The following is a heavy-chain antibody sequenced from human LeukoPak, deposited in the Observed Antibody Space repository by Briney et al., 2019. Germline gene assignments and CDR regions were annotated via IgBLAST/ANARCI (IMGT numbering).Heavy chain of an antibody. J-gene: IGHJ4*02. CDR2: IYYNGHNQ. CDR3: VRDFWLDQGDW. Sequence: GGSLRLSCAASGFTFSSCPMHWVRQAPGKGLEWVAYIYYNGHNQQYRQSVKGRFTISRDNSKNTLYLQMNSLTPDDTAVYYCVRDFWLDQGDWGGQGTLVTVSS. CDR1: GFTFSSCP. D-gene: IGHD2-21*02. V-gene: IGHV3-33*01.